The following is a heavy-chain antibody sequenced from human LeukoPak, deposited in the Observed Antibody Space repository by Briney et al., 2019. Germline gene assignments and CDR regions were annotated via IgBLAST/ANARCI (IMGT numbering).Heavy chain of an antibody. V-gene: IGHV4-34*01. CDR1: GGSFSGYY. Sequence: SETLSLTCAVYGGSFSGYYWSWIRQPPGKGLEWIGEINHSGSTNYNPSLKSRVTISVGTSKNQFSLKLGSVTAADTAVYYCASRASWFDPWGQGTLVTVSS. CDR2: INHSGST. D-gene: IGHD5-24*01. J-gene: IGHJ5*02. CDR3: ASRASWFDP.